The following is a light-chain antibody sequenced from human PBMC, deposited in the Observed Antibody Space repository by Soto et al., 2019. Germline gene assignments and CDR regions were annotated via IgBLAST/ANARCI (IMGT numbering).Light chain of an antibody. CDR3: QQYNKWPLT. Sequence: EIVMTQSPATLSVSPGERATLSCRASQSVRSNLAWYQQKPGQPPRLLISGASTRATGIPARFSGSGSGTEFTLTISSLQSEDFAVYYCQQYNKWPLTFGGGAKVET. CDR2: GAS. CDR1: QSVRSN. J-gene: IGKJ4*01. V-gene: IGKV3-15*01.